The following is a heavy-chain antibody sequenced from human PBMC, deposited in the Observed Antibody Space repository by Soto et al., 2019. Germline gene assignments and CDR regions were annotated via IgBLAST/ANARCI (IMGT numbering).Heavy chain of an antibody. D-gene: IGHD3-16*01. J-gene: IGHJ4*02. CDR3: ARGVAG. CDR2: INPNTGGT. CDR1: GYIFTGYY. V-gene: IGHV1-2*02. Sequence: QVRLVQSGAEVKKPGASVKVSCKGAGYIFTGYYIHWVRQASGQGLEWMGRINPNTGGTDYAQKFQGRVAMTRDTSMSTGYMELSRLTYDDTAVYYCARGVAGWGQGTLVTVSS.